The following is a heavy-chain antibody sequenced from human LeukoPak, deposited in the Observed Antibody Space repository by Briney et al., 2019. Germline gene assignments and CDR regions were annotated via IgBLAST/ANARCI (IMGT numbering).Heavy chain of an antibody. D-gene: IGHD5-18*01. V-gene: IGHV3-7*05. CDR1: GFTFSTYW. Sequence: GVSLRLSCVASGFTFSTYWMAWVRQAPGKGLEWVANINQDGSEKNYVDSVKGRFTISRDNAKNSLCLQMHSLRAEDTAVYYCARDRGYSTFDMWGQGTMVTVSS. J-gene: IGHJ3*02. CDR2: INQDGSEK. CDR3: ARDRGYSTFDM.